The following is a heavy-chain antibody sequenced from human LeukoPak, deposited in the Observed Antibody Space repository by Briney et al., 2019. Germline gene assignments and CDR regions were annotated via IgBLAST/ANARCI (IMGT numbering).Heavy chain of an antibody. V-gene: IGHV1-46*01. CDR2: INPSGGST. Sequence: ASVKVSCKASGYTFTSYYMHWVRQAPGQGLEWMGIINPSGGSTSYAQTFQGRVTMTRDTSTSTVYMELSSLRSEDTAVYYCARGDIVATDYYYYYMDVWGKGTTVTISS. CDR3: ARGDIVATDYYYYYMDV. D-gene: IGHD5-12*01. CDR1: GYTFTSYY. J-gene: IGHJ6*03.